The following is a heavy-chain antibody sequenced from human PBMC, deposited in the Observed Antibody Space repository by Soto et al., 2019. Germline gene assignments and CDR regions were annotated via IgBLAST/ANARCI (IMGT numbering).Heavy chain of an antibody. CDR1: RFTFRSYA. V-gene: IGHV3-23*01. CDR2: ISGGSIT. Sequence: EVQLLESGGGLVQPGGSPRLACAGSRFTFRSYAMSWVRQAPGKGLEWVSAISGGSITYYADSVKGRFTISRDNSKNTLSLEMNSLRAEDTAVYYCAAFGDYVGYFFDSWGQGTLVIVSS. J-gene: IGHJ4*02. CDR3: AAFGDYVGYFFDS. D-gene: IGHD4-17*01.